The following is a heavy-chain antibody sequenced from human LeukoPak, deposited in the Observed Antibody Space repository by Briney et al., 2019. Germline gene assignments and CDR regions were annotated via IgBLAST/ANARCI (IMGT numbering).Heavy chain of an antibody. CDR2: IYSGGST. CDR3: AGQPTAGYSSSWIKGEYGMDV. Sequence: GGSLRLSCAASGFTVSSNYMSWVRQAPGKGLEWVSVIYSGGSTYYADSVKGRFTISRDNSKNTLYLQMNSLRAEDTAVYYCAGQPTAGYSSSWIKGEYGMDVWGQGTTVTVSS. V-gene: IGHV3-66*04. CDR1: GFTVSSNY. J-gene: IGHJ6*02. D-gene: IGHD6-13*01.